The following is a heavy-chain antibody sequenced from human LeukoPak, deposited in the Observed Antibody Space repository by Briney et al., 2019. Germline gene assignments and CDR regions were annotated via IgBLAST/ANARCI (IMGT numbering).Heavy chain of an antibody. V-gene: IGHV4-59*08. CDR2: AYYSGST. CDR3: ARHAGGYQPPDY. J-gene: IGHJ4*02. D-gene: IGHD5-12*01. CDR1: GGSISSYY. Sequence: SSETLSLTCTVSGGSISSYYWSWIRQPPGKGLEWIGYAYYSGSTNYNPSLKSRVTISVDTSKNQFSLNLSSVTAADTAVYYCARHAGGYQPPDYWGQGTLVTVSS.